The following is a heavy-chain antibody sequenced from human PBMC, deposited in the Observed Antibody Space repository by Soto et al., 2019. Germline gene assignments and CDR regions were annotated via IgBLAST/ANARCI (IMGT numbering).Heavy chain of an antibody. CDR3: ARGQGSSSSNYYYGMGV. CDR2: IYYSGST. D-gene: IGHD6-6*01. J-gene: IGHJ6*02. Sequence: SETLSLTCTISGGSVSSGSYYWSWIQQPPGKGLEWIGYIYYSGSTNYNPSLKSRVTISVDTSKNQFSLKLSSVTAADTAVYYCARGQGSSSSNYYYGMGVWGQGTTVTVSS. CDR1: GGSVSSGSYY. V-gene: IGHV4-61*01.